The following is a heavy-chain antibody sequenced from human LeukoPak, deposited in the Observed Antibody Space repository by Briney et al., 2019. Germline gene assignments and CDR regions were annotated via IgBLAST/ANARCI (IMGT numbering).Heavy chain of an antibody. Sequence: PGGTLRLSRAASGFTFSIHGMNWVRQGPGKGLEWVSGITGSGGSTYYADSVKGRFTISRDNSKDTVYLQMNSLRAEDTAVYYCARDLSLIALTDWGQGTLVTVSS. J-gene: IGHJ4*02. CDR2: ITGSGGST. CDR1: GFTFSIHG. CDR3: ARDLSLIALTD. V-gene: IGHV3-23*01. D-gene: IGHD3-22*01.